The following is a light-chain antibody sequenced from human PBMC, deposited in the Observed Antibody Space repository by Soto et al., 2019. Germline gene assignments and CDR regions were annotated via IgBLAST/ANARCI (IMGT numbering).Light chain of an antibody. CDR2: EVS. CDR1: SSDIGGYNY. J-gene: IGLJ1*01. CDR3: SSYTNSSPLV. V-gene: IGLV2-14*01. Sequence: QSALTQPASVSGSPGQSITISCTGTSSDIGGYNYVSWYQHHPGKAPKLMIYEVSNRPSGVSNRFSGSKSGNTASLTISGLQAEDEADYYCSSYTNSSPLVFGTGTKLTVL.